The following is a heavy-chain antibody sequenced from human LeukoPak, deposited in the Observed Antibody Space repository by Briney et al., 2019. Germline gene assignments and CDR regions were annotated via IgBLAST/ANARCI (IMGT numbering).Heavy chain of an antibody. V-gene: IGHV4-30-4*07. CDR3: ARAPDY. CDR2: IYYSGST. J-gene: IGHJ4*02. CDR1: GVSISCGGYS. Sequence: SETLSLTCTISGVSISCGGYSWSWIRQPPGKGLEWIGYIYYSGSTYYNPSLKSRVTMSVDTSKNQFSLILTSVTAADTAVYYCARAPDYWGQGTLVTVSS.